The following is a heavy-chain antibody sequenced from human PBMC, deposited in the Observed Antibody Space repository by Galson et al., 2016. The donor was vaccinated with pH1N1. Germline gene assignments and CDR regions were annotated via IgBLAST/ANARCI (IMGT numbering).Heavy chain of an antibody. Sequence: SLRLFCAASGFTFSSYNMHWVRQAPGKGPEWVAFIRFDGSNRKYASSLKGRFTISRDNSKNTLYLQMDSLRTEDTALYYCARDPQGYYGDYVGFHYWGQGTLVTVSS. CDR1: GFTFSSYN. V-gene: IGHV3-30*02. D-gene: IGHD4-17*01. CDR2: IRFDGSNR. CDR3: ARDPQGYYGDYVGFHY. J-gene: IGHJ4*02.